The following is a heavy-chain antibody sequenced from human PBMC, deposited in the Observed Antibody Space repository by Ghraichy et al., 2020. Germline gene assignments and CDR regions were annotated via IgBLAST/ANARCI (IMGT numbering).Heavy chain of an antibody. J-gene: IGHJ5*02. CDR2: INHSGTT. D-gene: IGHD2-2*01. V-gene: IGHV4-34*01. CDR1: GGSFSGYY. Sequence: SETLSLTCAVYGGSFSGYYWSWIRQPPGKGLEWIGEINHSGTTNYNPSLKSRVSMSVDPSKNQFSLKLNSVTAADTAVYYCALGGYCRSTSCVSGNWFDPWGPGTLVTVSS. CDR3: ALGGYCRSTSCVSGNWFDP.